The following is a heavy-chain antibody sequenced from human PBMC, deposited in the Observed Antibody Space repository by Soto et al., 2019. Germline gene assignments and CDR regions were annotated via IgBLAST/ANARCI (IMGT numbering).Heavy chain of an antibody. CDR3: AGIYSGSPGGTLRY. J-gene: IGHJ4*02. CDR1: GGSISSGGYY. V-gene: IGHV4-31*03. CDR2: IYYSGST. D-gene: IGHD1-26*01. Sequence: QVQLQESGPGLVKPSQTLSLTCTVSGGSISSGGYYWSWIRQHPGKGLEWIGYIYYSGSTYYNPSLKSRFTISVDPSKNQFSLKLSCVTAADTAVYYCAGIYSGSPGGTLRYWGQGTLVTVSS.